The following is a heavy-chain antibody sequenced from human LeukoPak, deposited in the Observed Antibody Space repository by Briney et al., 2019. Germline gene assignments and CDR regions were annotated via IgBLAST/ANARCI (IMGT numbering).Heavy chain of an antibody. J-gene: IGHJ4*02. CDR1: GGTFSSYT. D-gene: IGHD1-1*01. CDR2: IIPILGIA. CDR3: AKISTTGKRDFDY. V-gene: IGHV1-69*02. Sequence: SVKVSCKASGGTFSSYTISWVRQAPGQGLEWMGRIIPILGIANYAQKFQGRATITADKSTSTAYMELSSLRSEDTAVYYCAKISTTGKRDFDYWGQGTLVTVSS.